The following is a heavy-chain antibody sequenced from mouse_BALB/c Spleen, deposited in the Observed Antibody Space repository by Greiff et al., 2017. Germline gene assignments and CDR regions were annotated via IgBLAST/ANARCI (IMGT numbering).Heavy chain of an antibody. J-gene: IGHJ3*01. V-gene: IGHV5-4*02. D-gene: IGHD2-12*01. CDR1: GFTFSDYY. CDR2: ISDGGSYT. Sequence: EVHLVESGGGLVKPGGSLKLSCAASGFTFSDYYMYWVRQTPEKRLEWVATISDGGSYTYYPDSVKGRFTISRDNAKNNLYLQMSSLKSEDTAMYYCARGYDAGGFAYWGQGTLVTVSA. CDR3: ARGYDAGGFAY.